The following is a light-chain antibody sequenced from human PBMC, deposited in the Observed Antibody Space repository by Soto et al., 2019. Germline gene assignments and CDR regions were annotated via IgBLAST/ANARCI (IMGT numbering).Light chain of an antibody. CDR3: CSYAGSSTWV. CDR1: SSDVGSYNF. J-gene: IGLJ3*02. Sequence: QSVLTQPASVSGSPGQWITISCTGTSSDVGSYNFVSWYQQQPGKAPKLMIFEVSKRPSGVSNRFSGSKSGNTASLTISGLQAEDEAAYYCCSYAGSSTWVFGGGTKLTVL. CDR2: EVS. V-gene: IGLV2-23*02.